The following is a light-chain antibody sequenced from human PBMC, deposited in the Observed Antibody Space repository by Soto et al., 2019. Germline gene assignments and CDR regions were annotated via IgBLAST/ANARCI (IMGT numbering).Light chain of an antibody. CDR1: QSVSSY. V-gene: IGKV3-11*01. J-gene: IGKJ3*01. CDR2: DAA. Sequence: EIVLTQSPATLSLSPGERATLSCRASQSVSSYLAWYQQKPGQAPRLLIYDAANRATGIPARFSGSGSGTDFTLTISSLVPEDFAVYYCQQRSNWPPEFTFGPGTKVDIK. CDR3: QQRSNWPPEFT.